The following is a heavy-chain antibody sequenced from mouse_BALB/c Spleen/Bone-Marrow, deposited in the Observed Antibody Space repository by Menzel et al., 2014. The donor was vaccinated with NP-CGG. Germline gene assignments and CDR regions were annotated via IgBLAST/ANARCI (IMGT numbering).Heavy chain of an antibody. CDR2: ITTNTGEP. CDR1: GYTFTDYG. Sequence: VESGPELKKPGETIRISCKASGYTFTDYGMNWVKQAPGKGLKWMGWITTNTGEPTYAEEFKGRFAFSLETSASTAFLQINNLKNEDTATYFCTRRGIPTGFAYWGQGTLVTVSA. CDR3: TRRGIPTGFAY. J-gene: IGHJ3*01. V-gene: IGHV9-3*02.